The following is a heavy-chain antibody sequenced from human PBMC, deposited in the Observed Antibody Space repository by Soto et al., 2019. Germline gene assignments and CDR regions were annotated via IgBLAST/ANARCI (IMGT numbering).Heavy chain of an antibody. CDR3: VRETISGTGWFDP. V-gene: IGHV3-21*02. Sequence: EVQLVESGGGLVKPGGSLRLSCAASGFSFSDYSMNWVRQDPGKRLEWVSSIDSSRVYIYYADSLKGRFTISRDNAKNSLYLQMNSLRAEDTAVYYCVRETISGTGWFDPWGQGTLVTVSS. CDR2: IDSSRVYI. CDR1: GFSFSDYS. D-gene: IGHD1-20*01. J-gene: IGHJ5*02.